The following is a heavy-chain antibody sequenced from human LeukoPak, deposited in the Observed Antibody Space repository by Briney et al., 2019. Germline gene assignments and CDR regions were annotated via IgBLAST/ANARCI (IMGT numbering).Heavy chain of an antibody. CDR2: INPSSGGA. V-gene: IGHV1-2*02. Sequence: ASVKVSCKASGYTFTGYYMHWVRQAPGQGLEWMGWINPSSGGANYAQKFQGRVTMTRDTSINTAYMELTRLTSDDTAIYYCARDPSRIIVVDNAFDIWGQGTMVTVSS. J-gene: IGHJ3*02. CDR3: ARDPSRIIVVDNAFDI. CDR1: GYTFTGYY. D-gene: IGHD3-22*01.